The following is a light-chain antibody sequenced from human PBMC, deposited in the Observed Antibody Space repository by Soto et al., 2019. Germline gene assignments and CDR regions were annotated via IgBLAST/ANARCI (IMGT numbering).Light chain of an antibody. CDR3: QQSYSAPIT. Sequence: DIQMTQSPSSLPASVGDRVMITCRASQSMSNYLNWYQQKPGKAPKLLIFAASSLQSGVPSRFSGSGSGTNFTLTISSLQPEDFAAYYCQQSYSAPITFGQGTRLEIK. V-gene: IGKV1-39*01. J-gene: IGKJ5*01. CDR1: QSMSNY. CDR2: AAS.